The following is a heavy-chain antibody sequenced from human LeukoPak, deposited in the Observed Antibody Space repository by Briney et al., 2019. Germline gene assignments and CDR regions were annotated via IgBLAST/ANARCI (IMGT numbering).Heavy chain of an antibody. D-gene: IGHD3-10*01. CDR3: ARDRVTMVRGVNYYFDY. J-gene: IGHJ4*02. V-gene: IGHV3-7*05. Sequence: GGSLRLSCAASGFTFSSYWMSWVRQAPGKGPGWVANIKQDGSETYYVDSVKGRFTISRDNAKDTLYLQMNSLRAEDTALYYCARDRVTMVRGVNYYFDYWGEGPLVSVPS. CDR1: GFTFSSYW. CDR2: IKQDGSET.